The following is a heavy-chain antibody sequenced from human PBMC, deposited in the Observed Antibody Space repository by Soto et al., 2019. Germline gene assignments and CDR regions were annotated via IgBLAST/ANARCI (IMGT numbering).Heavy chain of an antibody. D-gene: IGHD5-12*01. Sequence: GGPVKVSCKASGYTLTSYGISWGRQAPGQGLEWMGWISAYNGNTNYAQKLQGRVTMTTDTSTSTAYMELRSLRSDDTAVYYCARGVDMWLDTRFDYWGQGTLVTVSS. V-gene: IGHV1-18*01. CDR1: GYTLTSYG. J-gene: IGHJ4*02. CDR2: ISAYNGNT. CDR3: ARGVDMWLDTRFDY.